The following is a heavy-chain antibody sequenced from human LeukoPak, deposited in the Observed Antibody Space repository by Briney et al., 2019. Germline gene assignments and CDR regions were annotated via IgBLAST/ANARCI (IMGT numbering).Heavy chain of an antibody. CDR2: ISGSGGST. CDR3: ARKSSSSWLFDY. CDR1: GFTFSSYA. J-gene: IGHJ4*02. D-gene: IGHD6-13*01. V-gene: IGHV3-23*01. Sequence: PGGSLRLSCAASGFTFSSYAMSWVRQAPGKGLEWVSAISGSGGSTYYADSVKGRFTISRDNSKNTLYLQMNSLRAEDTAVYYCARKSSSSWLFDYWGQGTLVTVSS.